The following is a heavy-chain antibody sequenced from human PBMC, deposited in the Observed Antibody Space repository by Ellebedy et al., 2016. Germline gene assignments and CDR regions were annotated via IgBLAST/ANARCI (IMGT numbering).Heavy chain of an antibody. V-gene: IGHV1-69*13. CDR1: GGTFSSYA. CDR3: ARIHDYSNYFDY. D-gene: IGHD4-11*01. J-gene: IGHJ4*02. Sequence: SVKVSXXASGGTFSSYAISWVRQAPGQGLEWMGGIIPIFGTANYAQKFQGRVTITADESTSTAYMELSSLRSEDTAVYYCARIHDYSNYFDYWGQGTLVTVSS. CDR2: IIPIFGTA.